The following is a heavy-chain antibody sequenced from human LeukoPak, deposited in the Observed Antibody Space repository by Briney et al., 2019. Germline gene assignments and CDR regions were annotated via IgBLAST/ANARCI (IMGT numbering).Heavy chain of an antibody. V-gene: IGHV4-61*02. Sequence: SETLSLTCTVPGASISSGSYFWSWIRQPAGKGLEWIGRIYTSGSTNYNPSLKSRVTISVDTSKNQFSLKLRSVTAADTAVYYCARALCINGICEWFDPWGQGTLVTVSS. CDR1: GASISSGSYF. D-gene: IGHD2-8*01. CDR2: IYTSGST. CDR3: ARALCINGICEWFDP. J-gene: IGHJ5*02.